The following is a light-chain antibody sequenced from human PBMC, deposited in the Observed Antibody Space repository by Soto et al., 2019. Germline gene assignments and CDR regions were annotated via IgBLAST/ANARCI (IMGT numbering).Light chain of an antibody. V-gene: IGKV3-11*01. CDR1: QSVGSL. CDR3: QQRSNSPIT. J-gene: IGKJ5*01. CDR2: DAS. Sequence: EIVLTQSPATLSLSPGEGATLSCRASQSVGSLLAWYQQKPGQAPRLGIYDASNRATGIPARFSGSGSGTHCALPLNSLEPEDFAVYYCQQRSNSPITFGQGTRLEIK.